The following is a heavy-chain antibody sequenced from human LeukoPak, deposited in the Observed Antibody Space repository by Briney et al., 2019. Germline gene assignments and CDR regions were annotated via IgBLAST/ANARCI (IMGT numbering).Heavy chain of an antibody. D-gene: IGHD2-21*01. V-gene: IGHV3-66*01. Sequence: GGSLRLSCAASGFTVSTNDMSWVRQAPGKGLEWVSVIYSGGSTYYADSVKGRFTISRDISKNTLYLQMNSLRAEDTAVYYCARDYRGGAFSYYYYGMDVWGQGTTVTVSS. J-gene: IGHJ6*02. CDR2: IYSGGST. CDR1: GFTVSTND. CDR3: ARDYRGGAFSYYYYGMDV.